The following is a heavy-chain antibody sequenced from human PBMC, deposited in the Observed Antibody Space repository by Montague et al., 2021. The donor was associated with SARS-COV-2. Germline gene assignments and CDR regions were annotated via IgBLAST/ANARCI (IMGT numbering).Heavy chain of an antibody. V-gene: IGHV4-31*03. CDR2: IFHSGST. CDR3: ARVGFYTESYYDY. CDR1: GDSLNNGGYY. J-gene: IGHJ4*02. D-gene: IGHD1-26*01. Sequence: TLSLTCTVSGDSLNNGGYYWSWVRQHPGKGLEWIGNIFHSGSTHFNRTLKSRITMSADTSTNQFSLHLSSVTAADTAVYFCARVGFYTESYYDYWGRGTLVTVSA.